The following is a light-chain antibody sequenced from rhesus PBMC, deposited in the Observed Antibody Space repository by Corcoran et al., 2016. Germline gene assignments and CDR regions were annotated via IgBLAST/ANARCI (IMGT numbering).Light chain of an antibody. Sequence: DIQMTQSPSSLSASVGDRVTITCRASQGISNNLAWYQQKPGKVLKLLIDKASTLQSGIPSRFSGSGSGTDFTLTISSLQPEDFATYYCQHGYGILYSFGQGTKVEIK. CDR1: QGISNN. V-gene: IGKV1-25*01. J-gene: IGKJ2*01. CDR3: QHGYGILYS. CDR2: KAS.